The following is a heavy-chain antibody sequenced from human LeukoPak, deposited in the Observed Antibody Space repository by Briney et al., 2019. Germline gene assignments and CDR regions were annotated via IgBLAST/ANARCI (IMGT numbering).Heavy chain of an antibody. D-gene: IGHD5-18*01. CDR1: GFTFSSYA. CDR3: ARRGHGYGSPFDY. V-gene: IGHV3-66*04. J-gene: IGHJ4*02. CDR2: IYSGGNT. Sequence: GGSLRLSCAASGFTFSSYAMIWVRQAPGKGLEWVSMIYSGGNTFYTDSVKGRFIISRDNSKNTLDLQMNSLRAEDTAVYYCARRGHGYGSPFDYWGQGTLVTVSS.